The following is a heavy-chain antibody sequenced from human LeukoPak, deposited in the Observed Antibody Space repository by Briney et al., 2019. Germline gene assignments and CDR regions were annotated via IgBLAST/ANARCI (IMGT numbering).Heavy chain of an antibody. CDR2: ISGSGGST. CDR3: AKGKGASSSWYRPFDY. D-gene: IGHD6-13*01. V-gene: IGHV3-23*01. CDR1: GFTFSSYA. Sequence: PGGSLRLSYAASGFTFSSYAMSWVRQAPGKGLEWVSAISGSGGSTYYADSVKGRFTISRDNSKNTLYLQMNSLRAEDTAVYYCAKGKGASSSWYRPFDYWGQGTLVTVSS. J-gene: IGHJ4*02.